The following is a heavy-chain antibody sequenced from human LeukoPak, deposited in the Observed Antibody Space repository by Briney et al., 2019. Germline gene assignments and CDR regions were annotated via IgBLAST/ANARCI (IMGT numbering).Heavy chain of an antibody. D-gene: IGHD2-15*01. V-gene: IGHV3-53*01. CDR3: AKNSVVVAGKAINY. J-gene: IGHJ4*02. Sequence: GGSLRLSCAASGFTVSSNYMSWVHQAPGKGLEWVSVIYSGGSTYYADSVKGRFTISRDNSKNTLYLQMNSLRAEDTAVYYCAKNSVVVAGKAINYWGQGTLVTVSS. CDR2: IYSGGST. CDR1: GFTVSSNY.